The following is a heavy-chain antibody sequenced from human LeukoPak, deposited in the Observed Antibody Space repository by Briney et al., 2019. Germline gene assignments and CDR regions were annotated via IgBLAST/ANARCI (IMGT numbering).Heavy chain of an antibody. CDR2: IHYSGST. CDR1: GGSISSYY. CDR3: ARFLGGLYCSGGSCYYFDY. V-gene: IGHV4-59*01. J-gene: IGHJ4*02. D-gene: IGHD2-15*01. Sequence: PSETLSLTCTVSGGSISSYYWSWIRQPPGKGLEWIGYIHYSGSTNYNPSLKSRVTISVDTSKNQFSLKLSSVTAADTAVYYCARFLGGLYCSGGSCYYFDYWGQGTLVTVSS.